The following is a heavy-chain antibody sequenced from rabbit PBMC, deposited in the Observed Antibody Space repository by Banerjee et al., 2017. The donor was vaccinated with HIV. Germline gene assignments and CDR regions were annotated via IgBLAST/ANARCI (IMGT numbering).Heavy chain of an antibody. D-gene: IGHD8-1*01. J-gene: IGHJ6*01. Sequence: QSLEESGGDLVKPGASLTLTCTASGFSFSGGYDMCWVRQAPGKGLEWIGCIDTGNSGTWYASWAKGRFTISKTLSTTVTLQMTSLTAADTATYFCARAGNSYYGYPNYYGMDLWGPGTLVTVS. V-gene: IGHV1S40*01. CDR2: IDTGNSGT. CDR3: ARAGNSYYGYPNYYGMDL. CDR1: GFSFSGGYD.